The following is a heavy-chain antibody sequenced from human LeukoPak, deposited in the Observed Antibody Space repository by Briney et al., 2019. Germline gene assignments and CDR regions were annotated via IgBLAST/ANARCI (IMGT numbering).Heavy chain of an antibody. CDR1: GGSISSGGYS. CDR2: IYHSEST. J-gene: IGHJ6*02. V-gene: IGHV4-30-2*01. Sequence: SQTLSLTCAVSGGSISSGGYSWGWIRQPPGKGLEWIGYIYHSESTYYNPSLKSRVTISIDRSKNQFSLKLSSVTAADTAVYYCARAKYSSSWYGARGMDVWGQGTTVTVSS. D-gene: IGHD6-13*01. CDR3: ARAKYSSSWYGARGMDV.